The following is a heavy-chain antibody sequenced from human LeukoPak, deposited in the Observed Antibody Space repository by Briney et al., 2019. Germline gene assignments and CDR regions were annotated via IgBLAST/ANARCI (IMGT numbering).Heavy chain of an antibody. CDR3: ARETAYCGGGDCYAYFDY. D-gene: IGHD2-21*02. V-gene: IGHV3-30*03. Sequence: PGGSLRLSCAASGFTFSSHGMHWVRQAPGKGLEWVAVISYDGSNKYYADSVKGRFTISRDNSKNTLYLQMNSLRAEDTAVYYCARETAYCGGGDCYAYFDYWGQGTLVTVSS. CDR1: GFTFSSHG. J-gene: IGHJ4*02. CDR2: ISYDGSNK.